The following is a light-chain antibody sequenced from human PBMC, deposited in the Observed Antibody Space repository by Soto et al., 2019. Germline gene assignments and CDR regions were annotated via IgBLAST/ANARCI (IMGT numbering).Light chain of an antibody. CDR3: ATWDDSLNGWV. CDR2: GNN. CDR1: SSNIGSNT. Sequence: QSVLTQPPSASGTPGQTVAISCSGSSSNIGSNTVNWYQQFPGTAPKLLIYGNNQRTSGVPDRLSGSKSDTSASLAISGLLSEDESDYYCATWDDSLNGWVFGGGTKLTVL. V-gene: IGLV1-44*01. J-gene: IGLJ3*02.